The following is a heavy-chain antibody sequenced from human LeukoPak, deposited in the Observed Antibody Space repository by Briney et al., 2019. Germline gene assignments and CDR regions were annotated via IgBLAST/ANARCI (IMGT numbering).Heavy chain of an antibody. J-gene: IGHJ1*01. CDR2: IYPGDSDT. Sequence: GESLKISCKGSGYSFTSYWIGWVRQMPGKGLEWMGIIYPGDSDTRYSPSFQGQVIISADKSISTAYLQWSSLKASDTAMYYCATTGGGVAAHGYFHQWGQGTLVTVSS. D-gene: IGHD6-13*01. V-gene: IGHV5-51*01. CDR3: ATTGGGVAAHGYFHQ. CDR1: GYSFTSYW.